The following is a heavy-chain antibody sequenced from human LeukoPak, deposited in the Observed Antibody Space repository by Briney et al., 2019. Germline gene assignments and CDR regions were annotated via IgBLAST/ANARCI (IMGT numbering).Heavy chain of an antibody. J-gene: IGHJ3*02. V-gene: IGHV3-7*01. CDR2: IKQDGSAK. CDR3: ARGDFRDYGDYVDAFDI. Sequence: GESLRLSCAASGFTFNNYWMSWVRQVPGKGLQWVANIKQDGSAKFYVDSVKGRFTISRDNTKNSLYLRMNSLRVEDTAVYYCARGDFRDYGDYVDAFDIWGQGTMLTVSS. CDR1: GFTFNNYW. D-gene: IGHD4-17*01.